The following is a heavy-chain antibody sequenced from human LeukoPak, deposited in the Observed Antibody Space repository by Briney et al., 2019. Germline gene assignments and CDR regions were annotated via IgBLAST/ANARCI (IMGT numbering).Heavy chain of an antibody. CDR1: GFTFSSTW. J-gene: IGHJ4*02. CDR2: IRQDGSDK. V-gene: IGHV3-7*01. CDR3: ARDRACGYGGCYPHFDY. Sequence: PGGSLRLSCAASGFTFSSTWMSWVRQAPGKALEWVANIRQDGSDKYYLDSVRGRFTISRDNAQNSLSLQMDSLRVEDTAVYFCARDRACGYGGCYPHFDYWRQVVLVTVSS. D-gene: IGHD2-15*01.